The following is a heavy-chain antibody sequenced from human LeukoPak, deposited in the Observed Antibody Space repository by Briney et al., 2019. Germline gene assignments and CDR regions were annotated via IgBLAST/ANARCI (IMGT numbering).Heavy chain of an antibody. CDR3: ARTARFCSGGSCSYYFDY. V-gene: IGHV1-18*01. D-gene: IGHD2-15*01. J-gene: IGHJ4*02. Sequence: GASVKVSCKASGYTFNSYAITWVRQAPGQGFEWMGGNSGYNGNTNYAQKLQGRVTMTTDTSTNTVFMELKSLRSDDTAVYYCARTARFCSGGSCSYYFDYWGQGTLVTVSS. CDR1: GYTFNSYA. CDR2: NSGYNGNT.